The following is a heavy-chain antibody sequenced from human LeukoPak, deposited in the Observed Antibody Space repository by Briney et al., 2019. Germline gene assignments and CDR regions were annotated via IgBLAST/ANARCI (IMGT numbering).Heavy chain of an antibody. D-gene: IGHD2-2*01. CDR2: IRSKAYGGTT. CDR1: GFTFGDYA. V-gene: IGHV3-49*04. J-gene: IGHJ4*02. Sequence: GGSLRLSCTASGFTFGDYAMSWVRQAPGKGLEWVGFIRSKAYGGTTEYAASVKGRFTISRDDSKSIAYLQMNSLKTEDTAVYYCTRSSTSYYFDYWGQGTLVTVSS. CDR3: TRSSTSYYFDY.